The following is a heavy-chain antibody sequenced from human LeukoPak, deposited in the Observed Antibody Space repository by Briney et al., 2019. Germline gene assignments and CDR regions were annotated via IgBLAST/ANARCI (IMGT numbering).Heavy chain of an antibody. V-gene: IGHV3-43*02. D-gene: IGHD2-15*01. CDR2: ISADGRST. CDR3: AKDSGWQLLRAEYFQH. CDR1: GFTFDNYA. Sequence: GGSLRLSCAASGFTFDNYAIHWVRQVPGKSLEWVSLISADGRSTYYADSVKGRFTISRDNSRFSLYLQMRSLTTEDTAVYYCAKDSGWQLLRAEYFQHWGPGTLDTVSS. J-gene: IGHJ1*01.